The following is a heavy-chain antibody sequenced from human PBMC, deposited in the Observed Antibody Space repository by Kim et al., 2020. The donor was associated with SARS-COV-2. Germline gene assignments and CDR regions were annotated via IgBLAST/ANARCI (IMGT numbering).Heavy chain of an antibody. CDR1: GFNFRTYS. J-gene: IGHJ6*01. D-gene: IGHD1-1*01. CDR3: AKALMENYYYYYGLDA. CDR2: ISGRGYPT. Sequence: GGSLRLSCAVSGFNFRTYSMTWVRQVPGKGLEWVATISGRGYPTYYADSVKGRFTMSRDSSKQTVYLQMDSLNAADTAVYYCAKALMENYYYYYGLDAWG. V-gene: IGHV3-23*01.